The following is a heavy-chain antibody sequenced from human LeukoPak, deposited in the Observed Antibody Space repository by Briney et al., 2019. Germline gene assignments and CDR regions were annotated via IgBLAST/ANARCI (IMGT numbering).Heavy chain of an antibody. CDR1: GYTFTSYD. CDR3: ARKAPGYSSSWPYYYYGMDV. V-gene: IGHV1-8*01. J-gene: IGHJ6*02. CDR2: MNPNSGNT. D-gene: IGHD6-13*01. Sequence: ASVKVSCMASGYTFTSYDINWVRQATGQGLEWMGWMNPNSGNTGYAQKFQGRVTMTRNTSISTAYMELSSLRSEDTAVYYCARKAPGYSSSWPYYYYGMDVWGQGTTVTVSS.